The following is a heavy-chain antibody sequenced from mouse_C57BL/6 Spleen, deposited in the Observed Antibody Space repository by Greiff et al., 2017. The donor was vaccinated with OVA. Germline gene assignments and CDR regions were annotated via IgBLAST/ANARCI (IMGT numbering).Heavy chain of an antibody. Sequence: VQLQQPGTELVKPGASVKLSCKASGYTFTSYWMHWVKQRPGQGLEWIGNINPSNGGTNYNEKFKSKATLTVDKSSSTAYMQLSSLTSEDSAVYYCARNPELITTVVDYAMDYWGQGTSVTVSS. CDR1: GYTFTSYW. V-gene: IGHV1-53*01. J-gene: IGHJ4*01. D-gene: IGHD1-1*01. CDR3: ARNPELITTVVDYAMDY. CDR2: INPSNGGT.